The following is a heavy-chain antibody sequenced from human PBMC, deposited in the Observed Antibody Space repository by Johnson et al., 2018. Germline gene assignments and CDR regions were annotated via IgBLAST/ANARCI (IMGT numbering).Heavy chain of an antibody. V-gene: IGHV1-69*01. CDR2: IIPLFGTV. Sequence: QVQLVQSGAEVKKXGSSVKVXCKASGGTFSSYAISWVRQAPGQGLEWLGGIIPLFGTVNYAQNFQGRVPITADESTSTACMELSSMRSEDTAVYYWARHGRYFDWLGTNYYYYMDVWGKGTTVTVSS. CDR3: ARHGRYFDWLGTNYYYYMDV. CDR1: GGTFSSYA. D-gene: IGHD3-9*01. J-gene: IGHJ6*03.